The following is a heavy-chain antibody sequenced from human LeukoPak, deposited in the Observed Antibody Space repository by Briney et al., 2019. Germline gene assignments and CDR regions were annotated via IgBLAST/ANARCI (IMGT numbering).Heavy chain of an antibody. D-gene: IGHD6-13*01. J-gene: IGHJ4*02. CDR2: IYYSGST. CDR3: ARDMSLAAAGIDY. V-gene: IGHV4-59*01. Sequence: SETLSLTCTVSGDSISSYYWSWIRQPPGKGLEWIGYIYYSGSTNYNPSLKSRVTISVDTSKNQFSLKLSSVTAADTAVYYCARDMSLAAAGIDYWGQGTLVTVSS. CDR1: GDSISSYY.